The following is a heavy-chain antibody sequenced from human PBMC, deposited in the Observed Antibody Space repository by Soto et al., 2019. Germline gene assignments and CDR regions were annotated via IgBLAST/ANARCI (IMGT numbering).Heavy chain of an antibody. J-gene: IGHJ6*02. CDR1: GYKVSTWHNFTSYW. V-gene: IGHV5-51*01. CDR2: IYPGDSDT. Sequence: GESLKISCMGSGYKVSTWHNFTSYWIAWVRQMPGEGLEWMGIIYPGDSDTRYSPSFQGQVTISADKSINSVYLQWSSLKASDTATYYCARHGYCSSTSCYGYCSGGSCYEGSYYYYYGMDVWGQGTTVTVSS. D-gene: IGHD2-2*01. CDR3: ARHGYCSSTSCYGYCSGGSCYEGSYYYYYGMDV.